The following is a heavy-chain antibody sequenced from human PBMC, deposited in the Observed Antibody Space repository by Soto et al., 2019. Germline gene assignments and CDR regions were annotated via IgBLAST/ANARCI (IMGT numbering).Heavy chain of an antibody. V-gene: IGHV3-30*18. J-gene: IGHJ5*02. Sequence: QVQLVESGGGVVQPGRSLRLSCAASGFTFSSYGMHWVRQAPGKGLEWVAVISYDGSNKYYADSVNGRFTISRDNSKNSPYLQMNSLRAEDTAVYYCAKGRAKDWDRNWFDPWGQGTLVTVSS. CDR2: ISYDGSNK. D-gene: IGHD3-9*01. CDR1: GFTFSSYG. CDR3: AKGRAKDWDRNWFDP.